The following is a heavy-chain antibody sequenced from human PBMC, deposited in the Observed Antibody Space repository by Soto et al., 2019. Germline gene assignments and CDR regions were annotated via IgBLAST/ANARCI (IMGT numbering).Heavy chain of an antibody. Sequence: QVQLQESGPGLVKPSQTLSLTCVVSGGSISNGGYYWSWIRQHPGKGLEWIGAIYFSGSTYYNPSLKSRVTISVATPKNQFSLKLSSVTAAVSAVYYCARDSHSQQPDHRWGGCYMDVWGKGTTVTVSS. V-gene: IGHV4-31*11. CDR2: IYFSGST. CDR1: GGSISNGGYY. J-gene: IGHJ6*03. D-gene: IGHD6-13*01. CDR3: ARDSHSQQPDHRWGGCYMDV.